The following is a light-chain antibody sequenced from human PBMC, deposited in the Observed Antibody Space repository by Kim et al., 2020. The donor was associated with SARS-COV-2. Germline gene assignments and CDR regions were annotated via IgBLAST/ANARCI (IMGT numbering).Light chain of an antibody. V-gene: IGLV7-46*01. CDR2: DTN. J-gene: IGLJ3*02. CDR3: LLSYGDVRV. CDR1: TGAVTRGHY. Sequence: PEGTTTFTCASSTGAVTRGHYPYWFQHKPGQAPRALIYDTNNKHSAAPARFSGSVLEGRAALTLSGAQPEDEADYFCLLSYGDVRVFGGGTQLTVL.